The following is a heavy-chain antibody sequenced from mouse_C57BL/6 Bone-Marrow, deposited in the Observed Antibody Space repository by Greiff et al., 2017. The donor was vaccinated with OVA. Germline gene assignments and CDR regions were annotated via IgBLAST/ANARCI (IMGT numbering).Heavy chain of an antibody. CDR2: IYPRSGNT. Sequence: VQLQQSGAELARPGASVKLSCKASGYTFTSYGISWVKQRTGQGLEWIGEIYPRSGNTYYNEKFKGKATLTADKSSSTAYMELRSLTSEDSAVYVCASVTTVEGYYAMDYWGQGTSVTVSS. J-gene: IGHJ4*01. V-gene: IGHV1-81*01. CDR3: ASVTTVEGYYAMDY. D-gene: IGHD1-1*01. CDR1: GYTFTSYG.